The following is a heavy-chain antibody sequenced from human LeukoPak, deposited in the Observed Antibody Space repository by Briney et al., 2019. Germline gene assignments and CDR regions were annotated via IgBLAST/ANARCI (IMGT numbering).Heavy chain of an antibody. CDR2: IIPIFGTA. Sequence: SVKVSCKASGGTFSSYAISWVRQAPGQGLEWMGGIIPIFGTANYAQKFQGRVTITADESTSTAYMELSSLRSEDTAVYYCARHTIAPYTGIAVLGDFDYWGQGTLVTVSS. CDR1: GGTFSSYA. J-gene: IGHJ4*02. D-gene: IGHD6-19*01. CDR3: ARHTIAPYTGIAVLGDFDY. V-gene: IGHV1-69*13.